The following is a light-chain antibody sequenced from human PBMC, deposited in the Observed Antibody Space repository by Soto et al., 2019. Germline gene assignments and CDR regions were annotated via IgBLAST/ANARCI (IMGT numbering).Light chain of an antibody. CDR3: SAYKARSTLV. V-gene: IGLV2-14*01. Sequence: QSVLTQPASVSGSAGQSITISCSGTMRDVGAYNLVSWYQRHPGTAPKLIIYEVRNRPSGISSRFSGSRSGNTASLTISGLQSEDEGAYYCSAYKARSTLVFGGGTKVTVL. J-gene: IGLJ3*02. CDR2: EVR. CDR1: MRDVGAYNL.